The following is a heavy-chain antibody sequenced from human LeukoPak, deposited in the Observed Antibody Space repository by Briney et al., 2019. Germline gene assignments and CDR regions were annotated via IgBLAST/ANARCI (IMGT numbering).Heavy chain of an antibody. D-gene: IGHD3-22*01. V-gene: IGHV4-39*07. CDR1: GGSISSSSYY. J-gene: IGHJ5*02. Sequence: SETLSLTCTVSGGSISSSSYYWGWIRQPPGKGLEWIGSIYYSGSTYYNPSLKSRVTISVDTSKNHFSLKLSSVTAADTAVNYCARVVSGYYWFDPWGKGTLVPVSS. CDR3: ARVVSGYYWFDP. CDR2: IYYSGST.